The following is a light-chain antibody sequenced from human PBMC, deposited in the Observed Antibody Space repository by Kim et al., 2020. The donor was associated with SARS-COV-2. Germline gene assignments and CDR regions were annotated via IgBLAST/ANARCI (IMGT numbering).Light chain of an antibody. CDR1: SLRSSY. J-gene: IGLJ2*01. CDR3: HSRDSIGNDVI. V-gene: IGLV3-19*01. CDR2: AKN. Sequence: ALGQTVSITCQGDSLRSSYASWYQQKPGQAPILVVFAKNNRPSGIPDRFSGSSSGSTASLTIAGAQAEDEADYYCHSRDSIGNDVIFGGGTQLTVL.